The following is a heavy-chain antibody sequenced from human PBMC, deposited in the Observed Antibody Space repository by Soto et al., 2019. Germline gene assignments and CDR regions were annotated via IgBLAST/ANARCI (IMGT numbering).Heavy chain of an antibody. V-gene: IGHV3-53*01. Sequence: PGGSLRLSCAASGFTVSSNYMTWVRQAPGKGLEWVSVLYSDGRTVYADSAKGRFTISRDISKNTVYLQMNSLRAEDTAVYYCARESSDSSGYYQIDYWGQGTLVTVS. J-gene: IGHJ4*02. CDR3: ARESSDSSGYYQIDY. D-gene: IGHD3-22*01. CDR2: LYSDGRT. CDR1: GFTVSSNY.